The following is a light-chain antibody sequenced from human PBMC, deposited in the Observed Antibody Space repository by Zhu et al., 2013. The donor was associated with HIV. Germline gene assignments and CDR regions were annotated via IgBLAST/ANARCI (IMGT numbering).Light chain of an antibody. Sequence: DIVLTQSPGTLSLSPGERATLSCRASQSISSTYLAWYQQKPGQAPRLLIYGVSSRATGIPDRFSGSGSGTDFTLSISRLEPEDFAVYYCQQYGTSLLFTFGPGTKVDLK. J-gene: IGKJ3*01. V-gene: IGKV3-20*01. CDR2: GVS. CDR3: QQYGTSLLFT. CDR1: QSISSTY.